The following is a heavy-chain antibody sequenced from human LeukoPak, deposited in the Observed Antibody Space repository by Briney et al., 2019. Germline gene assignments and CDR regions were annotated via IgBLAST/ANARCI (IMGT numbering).Heavy chain of an antibody. CDR2: INSDGSST. J-gene: IGHJ4*02. CDR3: ASSPAPAPVDYVWGSYRTYYFDY. D-gene: IGHD3-16*02. Sequence: GGSLRLSCAASGFTFSSYWMHWVRQAPGKGLVWVSRINSDGSSTSYADSVKGRFTISRDNAKNTLYLQMNSLRAEDTAVYYCASSPAPAPVDYVWGSYRTYYFDYWGQGTLVTVSS. CDR1: GFTFSSYW. V-gene: IGHV3-74*01.